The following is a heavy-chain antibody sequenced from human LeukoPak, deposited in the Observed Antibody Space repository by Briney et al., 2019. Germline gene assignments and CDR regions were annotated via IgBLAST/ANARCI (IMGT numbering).Heavy chain of an antibody. Sequence: GGSLRLSCAASGFTFSSYAMSWVRQAPGKGLEWVSAISGSGGSTYYADSVKGRFTISRDNSKNTLYLQMNSLRAEDTAVYYCAKDVYYDFRSGYYSAFDIWGQGTMVTVSS. V-gene: IGHV3-23*01. CDR1: GFTFSSYA. D-gene: IGHD3-3*01. CDR2: ISGSGGST. J-gene: IGHJ3*02. CDR3: AKDVYYDFRSGYYSAFDI.